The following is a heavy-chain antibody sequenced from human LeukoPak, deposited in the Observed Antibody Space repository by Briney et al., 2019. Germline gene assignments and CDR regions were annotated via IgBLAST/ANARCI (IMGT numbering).Heavy chain of an antibody. CDR1: GFSFSSYA. J-gene: IGHJ4*02. V-gene: IGHV3-23*01. D-gene: IGHD7-27*01. Sequence: PGGSLRLSCAAPGFSFSSYAVSWVRRAPGKGLEWVRFTISRDDSKNTLYLQMNSLRAEDTAVYYCAKVQLGIGVDYWGQGTLVTVSS. CDR3: AKVQLGIGVDY.